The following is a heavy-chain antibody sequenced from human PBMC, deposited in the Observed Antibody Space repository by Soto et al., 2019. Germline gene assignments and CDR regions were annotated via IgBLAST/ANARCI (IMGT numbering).Heavy chain of an antibody. D-gene: IGHD1-1*01. J-gene: IGHJ5*02. V-gene: IGHV4-4*07. CDR3: VRDGTKTLRDWFDP. CDR2: IYATGTT. Sequence: SETLSLTCSVSGASISGFYWSWIRKSAGKGLEWIGRIYATGTTDYNPSLKSRVMMSVNTSKKQFSLKLRSVTAADTAVYYCVRDGTKTLRDWFDPWGQGISVTVSS. CDR1: GASISGFY.